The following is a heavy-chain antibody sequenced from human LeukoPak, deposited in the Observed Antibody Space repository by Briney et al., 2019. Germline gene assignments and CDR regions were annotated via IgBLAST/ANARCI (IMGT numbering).Heavy chain of an antibody. D-gene: IGHD5-24*01. CDR2: IYYSGST. CDR1: GGSISSYY. V-gene: IGHV4-59*08. J-gene: IGHJ4*02. CDR3: ARHSGDGYNDH. Sequence: SETLSLTCTVSGGSISSYYWSWIRQPPGKGLEWIGYIYYSGSTNYNPSLKSRVTISVDTSKNQFSLKLSSVTAADAAVYYCARHSGDGYNDHWGQGTLVTVSS.